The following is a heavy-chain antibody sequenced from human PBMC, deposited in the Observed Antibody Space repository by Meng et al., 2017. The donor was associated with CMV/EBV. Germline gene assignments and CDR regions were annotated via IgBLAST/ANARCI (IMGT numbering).Heavy chain of an antibody. Sequence: SETLSLTCAVSGDSITSSNWWSWVRQPPGEGLEWIGEIHHSGTTNYNPSLKSRVTISVDTSKNQFSLKLSSVTAADTAVYYCARGPRSRWWSGSYGCRGMDVWGQGTTVTVSS. V-gene: IGHV4-4*02. CDR3: ARGPRSRWWSGSYGCRGMDV. CDR2: IHHSGTT. D-gene: IGHD3-10*01. J-gene: IGHJ6*02. CDR1: GDSITSSNW.